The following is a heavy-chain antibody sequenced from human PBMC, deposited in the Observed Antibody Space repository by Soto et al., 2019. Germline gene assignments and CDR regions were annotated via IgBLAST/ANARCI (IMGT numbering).Heavy chain of an antibody. D-gene: IGHD3-10*01. Sequence: GGSLRLSCTASGFNFNTYYMTWVRQAPGKGLEWVANIKEDGSEQYYVDSVRGRFTISRDNTKKSLYLQMNSLRGEDTAVYYCAREGELRFSMVRGRLTSGNHRNGVDVWGQGTTVTVSS. CDR1: GFNFNTYY. V-gene: IGHV3-7*01. J-gene: IGHJ6*02. CDR2: IKEDGSEQ. CDR3: AREGELRFSMVRGRLTSGNHRNGVDV.